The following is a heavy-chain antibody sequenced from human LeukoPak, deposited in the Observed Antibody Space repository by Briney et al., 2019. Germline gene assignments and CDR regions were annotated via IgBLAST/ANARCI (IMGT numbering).Heavy chain of an antibody. J-gene: IGHJ3*02. CDR1: GFTFSSYS. D-gene: IGHD4-23*01. V-gene: IGHV3-21*01. CDR2: ISISISYI. Sequence: KPGGSLRLSCAASGFTFSSYSMNSVRQAPGKGLEWVLSISISISYIYYADSVKGRFTSSRDNAKNSLYLQMNSLRAEDTAVYYCARGSYGGNSGGAFDIWGQGTMVTVSS. CDR3: ARGSYGGNSGGAFDI.